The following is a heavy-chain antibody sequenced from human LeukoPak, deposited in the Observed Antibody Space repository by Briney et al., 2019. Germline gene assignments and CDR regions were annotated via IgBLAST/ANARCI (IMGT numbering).Heavy chain of an antibody. CDR3: AREKFLEWYAVAGTFGYFDY. Sequence: PGGSLRLSSAASGFTFSNYWMSWVRQAPGKGLEWVANIKQDGSEKYYVDSVKGRFSISRDNAKNSLYLQMNSLRAEDTAVYYCAREKFLEWYAVAGTFGYFDYWGQGTLVTVSS. CDR2: IKQDGSEK. D-gene: IGHD6-19*01. CDR1: GFTFSNYW. J-gene: IGHJ4*02. V-gene: IGHV3-7*03.